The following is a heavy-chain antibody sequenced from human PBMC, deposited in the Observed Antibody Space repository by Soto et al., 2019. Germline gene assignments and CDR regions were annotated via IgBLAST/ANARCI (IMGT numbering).Heavy chain of an antibody. CDR2: IIPIYGTA. D-gene: IGHD5-12*01. CDR3: AREDKPGGYTPPGTSGFDS. V-gene: IGHV1-69*12. J-gene: IGHJ4*02. CDR1: GGTFSTYA. Sequence: QVQLVQAGAEVKKPGSSVKVSCKASGGTFSTYAISWVRQAPGQGLEWMGGIIPIYGTANYAQKFQGRLTMAAEEPTSTVYMELSSLRSDDTAVYYCAREDKPGGYTPPGTSGFDSWGQGTLVTVSS.